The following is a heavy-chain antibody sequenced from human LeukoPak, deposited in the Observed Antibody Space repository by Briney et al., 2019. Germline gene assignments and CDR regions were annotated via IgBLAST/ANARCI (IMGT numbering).Heavy chain of an antibody. V-gene: IGHV3-21*01. CDR2: ISSSSSYI. CDR3: AKDKSYSIHY. J-gene: IGHJ4*02. D-gene: IGHD1-26*01. Sequence: GGSLRLSCAASGFTFSSYSMNWVRQAPGKGLEGVSSISSSSSYIYYADSVKGRFTISRDNSKNTLYLQMNSLRDEDTGVYYCAKDKSYSIHYWGQGTLVTVSS. CDR1: GFTFSSYS.